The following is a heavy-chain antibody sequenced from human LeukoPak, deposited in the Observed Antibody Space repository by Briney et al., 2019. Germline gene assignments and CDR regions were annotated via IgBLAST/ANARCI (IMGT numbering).Heavy chain of an antibody. CDR3: ARVIGSYLSD. V-gene: IGHV4-59*01. J-gene: IGHJ4*02. CDR1: GGSISSYY. Sequence: SETLSLTCTVSGGSISSYYWSWIRQPPGKGLEWIGYIYYSGSTNYNPSLKGRVTISVDTSKNQFSLKLSSVTAADTAVYYCARVIGSYLSDWGQGTLVTVSS. D-gene: IGHD1-26*01. CDR2: IYYSGST.